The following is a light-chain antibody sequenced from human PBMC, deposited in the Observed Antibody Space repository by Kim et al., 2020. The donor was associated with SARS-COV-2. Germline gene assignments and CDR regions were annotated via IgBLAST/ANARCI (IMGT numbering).Light chain of an antibody. CDR2: KNN. Sequence: QSVLTQPPSTSGTPGQRVTISCSGSSSNIEYNHVSWYQQLPGTAPKLLIYKNNQRPSGVPDRISGSKSGTSASLAISGLRPEDEADYYCVAYDDSLGGPVFGGGTQLTVL. CDR1: SSNIEYNH. J-gene: IGLJ3*02. V-gene: IGLV1-47*01. CDR3: VAYDDSLGGPV.